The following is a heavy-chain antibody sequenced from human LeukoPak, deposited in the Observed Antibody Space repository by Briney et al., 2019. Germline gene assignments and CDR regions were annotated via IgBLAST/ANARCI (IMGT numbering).Heavy chain of an antibody. D-gene: IGHD6-6*01. CDR2: IIPIFGTA. Sequence: ASVKVSCKASGSTFSSYAISWVRQAPGQGLEWMGGIIPIFGTANYAQKFQGRVTITTDESTSTAYMELSSLRSEDTAVYYCARAGIAARHFDYWGQGTLVTVSS. CDR3: ARAGIAARHFDY. V-gene: IGHV1-69*05. CDR1: GSTFSSYA. J-gene: IGHJ4*02.